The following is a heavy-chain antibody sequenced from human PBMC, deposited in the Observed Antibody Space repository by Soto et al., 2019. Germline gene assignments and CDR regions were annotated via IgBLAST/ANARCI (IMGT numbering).Heavy chain of an antibody. CDR2: INHSGST. V-gene: IGHV4-34*01. CDR3: AVGGNYRFDY. CDR1: GGSFSGYY. Sequence: QVQLQQWGAGLLKPSETLSLTCAVYGGSFSGYYWSWIRQPPGKGLEWIGEINHSGSTNYNPSLESRVTISVDTSKNQFSLKLSSVTAADTAVYYCAVGGNYRFDYWGQGTLVTVSS. J-gene: IGHJ4*02. D-gene: IGHD4-4*01.